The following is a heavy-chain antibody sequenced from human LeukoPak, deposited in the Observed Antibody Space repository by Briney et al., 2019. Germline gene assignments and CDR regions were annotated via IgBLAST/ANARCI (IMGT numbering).Heavy chain of an antibody. J-gene: IGHJ4*02. Sequence: GGSLRLSCAASGFTFSSNSLNWVRQAPGKGLEWVSYISSSSRTIYYTDSVKGRSTISRDNAKNSLYLQMNSLRVEDTAVYYCARNLYGDYVEDYWGQGTLVTVSS. CDR2: ISSSSRTI. CDR3: ARNLYGDYVEDY. D-gene: IGHD4-17*01. CDR1: GFTFSSNS. V-gene: IGHV3-48*01.